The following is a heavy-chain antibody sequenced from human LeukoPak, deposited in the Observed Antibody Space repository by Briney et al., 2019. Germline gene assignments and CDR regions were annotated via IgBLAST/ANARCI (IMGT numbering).Heavy chain of an antibody. D-gene: IGHD3-10*01. Sequence: GGSLRLSCAASGFTFSSYAMSWVRQAPGKGLEWVSGISGSDGSTNYADSVKGRFTISRDNSKNTLYLQMNSLRVEDTAVYYCAKDQGVYYMDVWGKGTTVTVSS. J-gene: IGHJ6*03. CDR1: GFTFSSYA. V-gene: IGHV3-23*01. CDR2: ISGSDGST. CDR3: AKDQGVYYMDV.